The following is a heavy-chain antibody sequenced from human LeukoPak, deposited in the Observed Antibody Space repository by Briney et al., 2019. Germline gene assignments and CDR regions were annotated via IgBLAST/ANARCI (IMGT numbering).Heavy chain of an antibody. CDR1: GGSISSHY. CDR2: IYYSGST. Sequence: PSETLSLTCTVSGGSISSHYWSWIRQPPGKGLEWIGYIYYSGSTNYNPSLKSRVTISVDTSKNQFSLKLSSVTAADTAVYYCARVPGFLVRGVTTYYYYYYMDVWGKGTTVTVSS. D-gene: IGHD3-10*01. V-gene: IGHV4-59*11. J-gene: IGHJ6*03. CDR3: ARVPGFLVRGVTTYYYYYYMDV.